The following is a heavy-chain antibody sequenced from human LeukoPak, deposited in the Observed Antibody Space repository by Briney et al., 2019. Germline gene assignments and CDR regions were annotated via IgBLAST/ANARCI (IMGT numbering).Heavy chain of an antibody. CDR2: ISGSGGGT. CDR3: AKDSRYRGTADY. Sequence: GGSLRLSCAASGFTFSSYAMSWVRQAPGKGLEWVSAISGSGGGTYYADSVKGRFTISRDNSKNTLYLQMNSLRAEDTAVYYCAKDSRYRGTADYWGQGTLVTVSS. V-gene: IGHV3-23*01. CDR1: GFTFSSYA. D-gene: IGHD1-1*01. J-gene: IGHJ4*02.